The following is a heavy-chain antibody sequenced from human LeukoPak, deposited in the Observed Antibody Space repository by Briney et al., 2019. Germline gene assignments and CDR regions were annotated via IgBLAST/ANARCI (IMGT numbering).Heavy chain of an antibody. CDR1: GGSISSGSYY. CDR2: IYTSGST. CDR3: ARVSTRWFDP. V-gene: IGHV4-61*02. Sequence: SQTLSLTCTVSGGSISSGSYYWSWIRQPAGKGLEWIGLIYTSGSTNYNPSLKSRVTISVDTSKNQFSLKLSSVAAADTAVYYCARVSTRWFDPWGQGTLVTVSS. J-gene: IGHJ5*02.